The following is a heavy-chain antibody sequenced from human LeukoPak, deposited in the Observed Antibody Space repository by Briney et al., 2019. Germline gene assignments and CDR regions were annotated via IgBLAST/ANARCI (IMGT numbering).Heavy chain of an antibody. J-gene: IGHJ6*03. CDR1: GFTFSSYS. D-gene: IGHD1-1*01. CDR3: ARDLRVPLERRLNYYYYMDF. Sequence: PAGTLRLTCAASGFTFSSYSMNWVRQAPGQGLERVSYISSSSSTISYADSVEGRFTISRDNAKTSLYLQMTRLRAEDTAVYYCARDLRVPLERRLNYYYYMDFWGKGTTVTVSS. V-gene: IGHV3-48*01. CDR2: ISSSSSTI.